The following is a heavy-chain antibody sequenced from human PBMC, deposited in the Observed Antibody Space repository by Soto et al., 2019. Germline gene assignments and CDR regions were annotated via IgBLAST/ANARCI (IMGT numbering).Heavy chain of an antibody. CDR2: VYHTGRT. Sequence: SETLSLTCTVSGGSFKSGSYSWSWIRQPPGKGLEWIGYVYHTGRTSYNPSLKSRVSISMDTSKNQFSLNLDSVTAAATAVYFCARDFAYFDTWGQGTLVTVSS. D-gene: IGHD3-3*01. CDR1: GGSFKSGSYS. V-gene: IGHV4-61*01. J-gene: IGHJ4*02. CDR3: ARDFAYFDT.